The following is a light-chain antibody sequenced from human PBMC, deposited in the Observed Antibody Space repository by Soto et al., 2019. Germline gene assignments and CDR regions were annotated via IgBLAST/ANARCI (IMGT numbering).Light chain of an antibody. Sequence: DIVMTQSPDSLAVSLGERATIHCKSSHSVLNSSNNKNYLAWYQQKPGQPPKLLIHWASTRETGVPDRFSGSGSGTDFTLIIGSLQAEDVAVYFCQQYYNTPLTFGPGTKVDIK. CDR2: WAS. CDR3: QQYYNTPLT. V-gene: IGKV4-1*01. CDR1: HSVLNSSNNKNY. J-gene: IGKJ3*01.